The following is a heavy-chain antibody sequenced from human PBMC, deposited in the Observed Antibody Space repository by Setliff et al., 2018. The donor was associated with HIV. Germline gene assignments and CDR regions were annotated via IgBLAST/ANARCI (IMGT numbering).Heavy chain of an antibody. CDR3: ARSFSGRYFWSGYYTGPDPKGENAFDI. Sequence: LSLTCTVSGGSISNSNYFWGWIRQPPGKGLEWIGRIYSSGSTYYQPSLRGRVSMSIDSSKNHFSLSLRYVTAADTAVYYCARSFSGRYFWSGYYTGPDPKGENAFDIWGQGTMVTVSS. CDR2: IYSSGST. J-gene: IGHJ3*02. V-gene: IGHV4-39*02. D-gene: IGHD3-3*01. CDR1: GGSISNSNYF.